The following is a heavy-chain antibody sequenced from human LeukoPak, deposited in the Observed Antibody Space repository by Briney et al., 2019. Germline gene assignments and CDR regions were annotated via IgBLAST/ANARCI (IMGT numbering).Heavy chain of an antibody. D-gene: IGHD1-7*01. CDR2: INPNSGGT. CDR1: GYTFTGYY. V-gene: IGHV1-2*02. J-gene: IGHJ4*02. Sequence: ASVKVSCKASGYTFTGYYMHWVRQAPGQGLEWMGWINPNSGGTNYAQKFQGRVTMTRDTSISTAYVELSRLRSDDTAVYYCARGGPARLELPRQFDYWGQGTLVTVSS. CDR3: ARGGPARLELPRQFDY.